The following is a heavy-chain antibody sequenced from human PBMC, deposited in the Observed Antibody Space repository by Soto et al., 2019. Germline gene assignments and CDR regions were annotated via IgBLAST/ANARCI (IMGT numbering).Heavy chain of an antibody. CDR1: GGSSRSGGYY. CDR2: IYYSGST. Sequence: SETLSLTCTVSGGSSRSGGYYWSWIRQHPGKGLEWIGYIYYSGSTYYNPSLKSRVTISVDTSKNQFSLKLSSVTAADTAVYYCARAPTVTTLSFDYWGQGTLVTVSS. CDR3: ARAPTVTTLSFDY. J-gene: IGHJ4*02. V-gene: IGHV4-31*03. D-gene: IGHD4-17*01.